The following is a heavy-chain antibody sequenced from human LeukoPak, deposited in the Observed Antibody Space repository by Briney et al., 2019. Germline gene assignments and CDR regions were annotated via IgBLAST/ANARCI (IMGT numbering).Heavy chain of an antibody. CDR2: IGTAGDT. CDR3: ARDRPFCSGGSCYSYFDY. V-gene: IGHV3-13*01. D-gene: IGHD2-15*01. CDR1: GFTFSSYD. Sequence: GGSLRLSCAASGFTFSSYDMHWVRQATGKGLEWVSAIGTAGDTYYPGSVKGRFTISRENAKNSLYLQMNSLRAGDTAVYYCARDRPFCSGGSCYSYFDYWGQGTLVTVSS. J-gene: IGHJ4*02.